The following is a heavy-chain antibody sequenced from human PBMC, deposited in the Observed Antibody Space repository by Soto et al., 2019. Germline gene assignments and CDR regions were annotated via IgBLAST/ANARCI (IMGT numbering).Heavy chain of an antibody. D-gene: IGHD4-17*01. CDR3: VKYTGTEDLGEH. V-gene: IGHV3-23*01. CDR1: GFIFGSYA. J-gene: IGHJ4*02. CDR2: ASRSGAYT. Sequence: EVQLLESGGGLVQPGGSLRLACSSSGFIFGSYAMAWVRQPPGKGLEWVSGASRSGAYTFYAPSVRGRFSIARDNSRDTLWLQMDSLRVEDTAIYFCVKYTGTEDLGEHWGQGTLVTVSS.